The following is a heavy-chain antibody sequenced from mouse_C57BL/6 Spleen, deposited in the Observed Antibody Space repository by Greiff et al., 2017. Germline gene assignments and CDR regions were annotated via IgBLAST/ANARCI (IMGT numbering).Heavy chain of an antibody. J-gene: IGHJ1*03. CDR1: GFTFSSYA. Sequence: EVKLVESGGGLVKPGGSLKLSCAASGFTFSSYAMSWVRQTPEQRLEWVATISDGGSYTYYPDNVKGRFTISRDNAKNNLYLQMSHLKSADTAMYYCARVRDGYSWYFDVWGTGTTVTVSS. CDR3: ARVRDGYSWYFDV. V-gene: IGHV5-4*03. CDR2: ISDGGSYT. D-gene: IGHD2-3*01.